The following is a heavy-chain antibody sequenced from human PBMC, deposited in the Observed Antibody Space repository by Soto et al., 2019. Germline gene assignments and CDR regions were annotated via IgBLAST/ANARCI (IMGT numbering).Heavy chain of an antibody. CDR3: ARGYSSSPLFEDYFES. Sequence: GGSLRLSCAASGFTFSRHWMTWVRQAPGKGLEWVANINPDGSEKFSVDSVKGRFTIYRDNAKNSLYLQMNSLRAEDTAVYFCARGYSSSPLFEDYFESWGQGALATVSS. CDR1: GFTFSRHW. J-gene: IGHJ4*02. V-gene: IGHV3-7*04. CDR2: INPDGSEK. D-gene: IGHD6-13*01.